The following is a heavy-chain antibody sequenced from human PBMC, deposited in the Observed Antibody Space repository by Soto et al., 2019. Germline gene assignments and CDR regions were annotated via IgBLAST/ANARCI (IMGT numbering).Heavy chain of an antibody. CDR3: ARLESSGALDP. CDR2: IYHRDNT. J-gene: IGHJ5*02. CDR1: GGSIITSSYD. Sequence: QLQLLESGPGLVKPSETLFLSCTVSGGSIITSSYDWDWIRQPPGKGLEWIGSIYHRDNTYYSPSLKSRVTLSPYAAQNQFSRNLNAVTAADTAVYYCARLESSGALDPWGRGTLVTVAS. D-gene: IGHD3-22*01. V-gene: IGHV4-39*01.